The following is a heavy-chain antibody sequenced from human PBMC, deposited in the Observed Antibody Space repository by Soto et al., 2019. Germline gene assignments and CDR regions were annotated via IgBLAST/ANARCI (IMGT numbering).Heavy chain of an antibody. J-gene: IGHJ6*02. V-gene: IGHV1-69*12. CDR2: IIPIFDTA. CDR3: ATHPMATITYYSGMDV. CDR1: GGTFSSYA. D-gene: IGHD5-12*01. Sequence: QVQLVQSGAEVKKPGSSVRVSCKASGGTFSSYAISWVRRAPGQGLEWMGGIIPIFDTADYAQKFQGRVTITADESTSTAYMELSSLRSEDTAVYYCATHPMATITYYSGMDVWGQGTTVTVSS.